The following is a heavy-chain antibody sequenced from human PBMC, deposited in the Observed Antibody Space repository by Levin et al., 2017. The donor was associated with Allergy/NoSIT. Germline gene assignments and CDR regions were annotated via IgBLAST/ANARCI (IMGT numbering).Heavy chain of an antibody. V-gene: IGHV4-30-2*01. CDR2: IYHSGGT. CDR1: GGSIRSGGYS. J-gene: IGHJ3*02. CDR3: ARAPLPRDGYTNDAFDI. Sequence: SETLSLTCTVSGGSIRSGGYSWNWIRQPPGKGLEWIGYIYHSGGTYYNPSLRSRVTISVDRSKNQFSLKLSSVTAADTAVYYCARAPLPRDGYTNDAFDIWGQGTMVTVSS. D-gene: IGHD5-24*01.